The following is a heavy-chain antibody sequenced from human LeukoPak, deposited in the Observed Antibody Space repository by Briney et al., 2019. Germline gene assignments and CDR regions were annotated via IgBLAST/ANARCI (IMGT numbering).Heavy chain of an antibody. CDR2: INPKSGGT. Sequence: GASVKVSCKASGYTFTGYYMHWVRQAPGQGLEWMGWINPKSGGTNYAQKFQGRVTMTRDTSISTAYMELSRLRSDDTAVYYCARERRLLGGWGPYYFDYWGQGTLVTVSS. CDR3: ARERRLLGGWGPYYFDY. CDR1: GYTFTGYY. D-gene: IGHD1-26*01. V-gene: IGHV1-2*02. J-gene: IGHJ4*02.